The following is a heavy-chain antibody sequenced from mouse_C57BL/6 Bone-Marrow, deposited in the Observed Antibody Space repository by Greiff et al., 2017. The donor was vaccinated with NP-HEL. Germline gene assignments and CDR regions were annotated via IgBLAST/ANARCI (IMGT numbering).Heavy chain of an antibody. J-gene: IGHJ2*01. CDR1: GYTFTSYW. V-gene: IGHV1-69*01. CDR3: ARWRRYGSSHGDY. CDR2: IDPSDSYT. Sequence: QVQLQQSGAELVMPGASVKLSCKASGYTFTSYWMHWVKQRPGQGLEWIGEIDPSDSYTNYNQKVKGKSTLTVDKSSSTAYMQLSSLTSEDSAVYYCARWRRYGSSHGDYWGQGTTLTVSS. D-gene: IGHD1-1*01.